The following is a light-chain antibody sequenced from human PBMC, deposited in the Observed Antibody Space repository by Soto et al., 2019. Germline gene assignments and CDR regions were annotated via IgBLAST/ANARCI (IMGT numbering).Light chain of an antibody. CDR1: QSISRW. CDR3: QQYNSYPWT. Sequence: DIHMTQSPSTLSASVGERVTITCRASQSISRWVAWYQQKPGKAPNLLIYDASSLESGVPSRFSGSGSGTEFTLTISGLQPVDIATYYCQQYNSYPWTFGQGTKVDIK. V-gene: IGKV1-5*01. CDR2: DAS. J-gene: IGKJ1*01.